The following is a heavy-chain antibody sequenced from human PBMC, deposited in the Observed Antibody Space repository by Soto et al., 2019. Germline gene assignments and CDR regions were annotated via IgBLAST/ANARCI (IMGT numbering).Heavy chain of an antibody. D-gene: IGHD6-13*01. J-gene: IGHJ4*02. CDR3: AKDRERDAWYEDY. Sequence: EVQLLESGGGLVQPGGSLRLSCVASGFSFSSYAMTWVRQAPGKGLEWVSVISGSDDSTYYAHSVKGRFTISRDNSKNTLYLKMTSLRAEDTAVYYCAKDRERDAWYEDYWGQGTLVTVSS. V-gene: IGHV3-23*01. CDR1: GFSFSSYA. CDR2: ISGSDDST.